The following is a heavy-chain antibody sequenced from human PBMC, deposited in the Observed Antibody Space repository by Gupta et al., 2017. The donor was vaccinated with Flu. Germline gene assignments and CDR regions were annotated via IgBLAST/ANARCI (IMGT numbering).Heavy chain of an antibody. Sequence: EVQLLESGGGLVQPGGSLRLSCAASGFTFSSYAMSWVRQAPGKGLEWVSAISGSGGSTYYADSVKGRFTISRDNSKNTLYLQMNSLRAEDTAVYYCANAQSKYSSSWYYFDYWGQGTLVTVSS. CDR2: ISGSGGST. D-gene: IGHD6-13*01. CDR1: GFTFSSYA. J-gene: IGHJ4*02. CDR3: ANAQSKYSSSWYYFDY. V-gene: IGHV3-23*01.